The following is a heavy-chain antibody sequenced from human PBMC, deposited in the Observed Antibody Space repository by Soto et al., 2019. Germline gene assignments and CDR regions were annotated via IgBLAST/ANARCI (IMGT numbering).Heavy chain of an antibody. J-gene: IGHJ3*02. CDR1: GFTFVNYW. CDR2: INVDGSEK. CDR3: ARDIMGGTFDI. V-gene: IGHV3-7*05. D-gene: IGHD2-8*01. Sequence: GGSLRLSCAASGFTFVNYWMNWVRQAPGKGLEWVANINVDGSEKYFVDSVRGRFTISRDNAKNSLYLQMNSLRAEDAAVYYCARDIMGGTFDIWGQGTMVSVSS.